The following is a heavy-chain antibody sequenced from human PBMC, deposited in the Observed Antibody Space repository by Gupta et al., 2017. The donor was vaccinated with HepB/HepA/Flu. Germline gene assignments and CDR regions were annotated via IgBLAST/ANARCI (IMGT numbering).Heavy chain of an antibody. J-gene: IGHJ4*02. Sequence: EVQLVESGGDLVQPGGSLRLSGAASGFTFNNYETLWVRQAPGKGLEWISYIGDSGSPIYYADSVKGRFAASRDNAKASLYLQMNSLRAEDTALYYCVRDGHFGSYWGAWDYWGQGALVTVSS. CDR1: GFTFNNYE. CDR2: IGDSGSPI. CDR3: VRDGHFGSYWGAWDY. V-gene: IGHV3-48*03. D-gene: IGHD7-27*01.